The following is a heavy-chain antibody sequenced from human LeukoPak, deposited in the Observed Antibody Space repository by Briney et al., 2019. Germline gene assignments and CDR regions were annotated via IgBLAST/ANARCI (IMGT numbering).Heavy chain of an antibody. Sequence: ASVKVSCKASGYIFISYGISWVRQAPGQGLEWMGWISVYNGNTNYAQKLQGRVTMTTDTSTSTAYLELRSLRSDDTAGYYCARGYCSSTSCPLLYWGQGTLVTVPS. CDR1: GYIFISYG. V-gene: IGHV1-18*01. D-gene: IGHD2-2*01. J-gene: IGHJ4*02. CDR2: ISVYNGNT. CDR3: ARGYCSSTSCPLLY.